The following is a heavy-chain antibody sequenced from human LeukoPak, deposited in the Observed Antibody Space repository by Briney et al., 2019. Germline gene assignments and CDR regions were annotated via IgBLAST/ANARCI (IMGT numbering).Heavy chain of an antibody. J-gene: IGHJ4*02. V-gene: IGHV4-61*02. CDR2: IYTSGST. CDR3: ARDLAFGHFHY. CDR1: GGSISSGDYY. D-gene: IGHD3-16*01. Sequence: PSETLSLTCTVSGGSISSGDYYWSWIRQPAGKGLGWIGRIYTSGSTNYNPPLHRRVPISRDTSQHQFSLKLNSVPAADSAVYYCARDLAFGHFHYWRQGTLLTVSS.